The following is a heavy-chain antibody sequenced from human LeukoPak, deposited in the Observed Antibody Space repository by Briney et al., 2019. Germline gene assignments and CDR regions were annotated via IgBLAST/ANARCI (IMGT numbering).Heavy chain of an antibody. D-gene: IGHD3-16*01. J-gene: IGHJ1*01. V-gene: IGHV4-34*01. CDR3: ARSKIRQGNFQH. CDR1: GGSFSGYY. Sequence: SETLSLTCAVYGGSFSGYYWSWIRQPPGKGLEWFGEINHSGSTNYNPSLKSRVTISVDTSKNQFSLKLSSVTAADTAVYYCARSKIRQGNFQHWGQGTLVTVSS. CDR2: INHSGST.